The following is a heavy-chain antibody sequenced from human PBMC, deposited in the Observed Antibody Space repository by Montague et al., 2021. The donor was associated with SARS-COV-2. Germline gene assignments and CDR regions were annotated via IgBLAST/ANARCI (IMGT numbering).Heavy chain of an antibody. CDR2: IFYRGTT. CDR1: GDSMTYFY. CDR3: ARGATRTFDY. D-gene: IGHD1-1*01. Sequence: SETRSLTCTVSGDSMTYFYWSWIRQTPEKGLEWIGYIFYRGTTKYNPSLESRVTITVGTSKDQFYLKLNSVTAADTAVYYCARGATRTFDYWGQGTRVTVSS. J-gene: IGHJ4*02. V-gene: IGHV4-59*01.